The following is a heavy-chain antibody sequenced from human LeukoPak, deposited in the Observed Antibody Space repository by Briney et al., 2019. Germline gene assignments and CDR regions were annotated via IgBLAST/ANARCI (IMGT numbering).Heavy chain of an antibody. Sequence: GGSLRLSCAASGFTFSDYWMTWVRQAPGKGLEWVANINQDGSEKYSVDSVEGRFTISRDNAKNLLYLQINNLRAEDTAVYYCARPLDTAMVADAYAIWGQGTMVTVSS. J-gene: IGHJ3*02. D-gene: IGHD5-18*01. CDR3: ARPLDTAMVADAYAI. V-gene: IGHV3-7*01. CDR1: GFTFSDYW. CDR2: INQDGSEK.